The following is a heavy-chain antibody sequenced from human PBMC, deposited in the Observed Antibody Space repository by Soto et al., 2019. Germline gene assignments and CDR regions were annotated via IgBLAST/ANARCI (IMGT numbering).Heavy chain of an antibody. CDR2: ISDRGDTT. J-gene: IGHJ4*02. CDR1: GFTISSNA. D-gene: IGHD1-1*01. Sequence: GGSLRLSCAASGFTISSNAMYWVRQAPGKGLEWVSGISDRGDTTHYADSVKGRFTISRDTSKNTLYLQLNILRADDTAVYYCAKDKPGTTSFDYWGQGTLVTVSS. CDR3: AKDKPGTTSFDY. V-gene: IGHV3-23*01.